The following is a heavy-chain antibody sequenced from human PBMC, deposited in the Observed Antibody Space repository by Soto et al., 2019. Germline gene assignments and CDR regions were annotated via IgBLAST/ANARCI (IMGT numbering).Heavy chain of an antibody. V-gene: IGHV4-4*02. CDR2: IYHSGTT. CDR3: ARHIAEPRTRGFDY. D-gene: IGHD6-13*01. CDR1: GGSITTNW. Sequence: QVHLQESGPGLVKPSGTLSLTCAVSGGSITTNWWSCVSQPPRKGLGWIGEIYHSGTTNYNPSLRGRVTISVDKSNNQFSLNLNSVTAEDSAIYYCARHIAEPRTRGFDYWGQGSLVTVSS. J-gene: IGHJ4*02.